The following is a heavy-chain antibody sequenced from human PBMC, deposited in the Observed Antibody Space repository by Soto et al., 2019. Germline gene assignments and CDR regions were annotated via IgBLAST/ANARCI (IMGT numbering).Heavy chain of an antibody. V-gene: IGHV3-7*01. CDR3: ARDGKGRFLEWLGYYGMDV. CDR2: IKQDGSEK. J-gene: IGHJ6*02. D-gene: IGHD3-3*01. Sequence: QPGGSLRLSCAASGFTFSSYWMSWVRQAPGKGLEWVANIKQDGSEKYYVDSVKGRFTISRDNAKNSLYLQMNSLRAEDTAVYYCARDGKGRFLEWLGYYGMDVWGQGTTVTVSS. CDR1: GFTFSSYW.